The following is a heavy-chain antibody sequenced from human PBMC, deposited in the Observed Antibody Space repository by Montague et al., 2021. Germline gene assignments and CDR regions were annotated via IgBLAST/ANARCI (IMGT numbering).Heavy chain of an antibody. D-gene: IGHD6-19*01. CDR3: ARGQWLVPYYLDS. CDR2: IYYTGSS. V-gene: IGHV4-61*01. Sequence: SETLSLTCNVSGGSVSTGNYYWTWIRQPPGKELEWIGYIYYTGSSKYNPSLESRVTISISTSKKQFTLKLSSVTAADTAVYYCARGQWLVPYYLDSWGQGTPVTVSS. CDR1: GGSVSTGNYY. J-gene: IGHJ4*02.